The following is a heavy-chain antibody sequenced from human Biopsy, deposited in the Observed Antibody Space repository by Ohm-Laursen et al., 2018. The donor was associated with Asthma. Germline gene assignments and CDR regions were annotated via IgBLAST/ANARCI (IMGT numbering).Heavy chain of an antibody. CDR2: IIPIFGPT. V-gene: IGHV1-69*15. CDR3: ARGPEYVRSSGALDY. D-gene: IGHD2-2*01. CDR1: GGTFSSNS. Sequence: GSSVKVSCKASGGTFSSNSINWARQAPGQGLEWMGRIIPIFGPTNYAQKFQCRVTISADDSTSTAYMELSSLSSEDTALYYCARGPEYVRSSGALDYWGQGTLVTVSS. J-gene: IGHJ4*02.